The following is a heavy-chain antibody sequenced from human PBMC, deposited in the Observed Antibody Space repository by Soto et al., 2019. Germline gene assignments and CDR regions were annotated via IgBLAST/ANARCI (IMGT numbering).Heavy chain of an antibody. CDR3: ARAGDSSSSEGANWFDP. Sequence: QVQLQESGPGLVKPSQTLSLTCTVSVGSISSGGYYWSWIRQHPGKGLEWIGYIYYSGSTYFNPSHKRRPTLSVDTSNNQFSLQLSSVTAADTAVYYCARAGDSSSSEGANWFDPWGQGTLLTVSS. CDR2: IYYSGST. J-gene: IGHJ5*02. V-gene: IGHV4-31*03. CDR1: VGSISSGGYY. D-gene: IGHD6-6*01.